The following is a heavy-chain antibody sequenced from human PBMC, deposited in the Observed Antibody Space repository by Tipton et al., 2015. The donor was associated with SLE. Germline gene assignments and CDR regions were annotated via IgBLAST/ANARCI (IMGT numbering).Heavy chain of an antibody. CDR1: GGSISSYY. V-gene: IGHV3-73*01. CDR3: TARTSSGPRLFDY. J-gene: IGHJ4*02. D-gene: IGHD2-15*01. CDR2: IRSRNSNYET. Sequence: LSLTCTVSGGSISSYYWSWIRQPAGKGLEWIGRIRSRNSNYETTFAASVNGRFTISRDDSKNTAYLQMTSLKIEDSAVYYCTARTSSGPRLFDYWGQGTLVTVSS.